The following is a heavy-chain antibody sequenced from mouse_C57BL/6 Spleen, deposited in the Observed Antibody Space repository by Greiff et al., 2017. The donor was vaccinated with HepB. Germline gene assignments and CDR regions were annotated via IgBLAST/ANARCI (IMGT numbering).Heavy chain of an antibody. J-gene: IGHJ1*03. CDR2: IWRGGST. CDR3: AKTGNSWYFDV. Sequence: VKLMESGPGLVQPSQSLSITCTVSGFSLTSYGVHWVRQSPGKGLEWLGVIWRGGSTDYNAAFMSRLSITKDNSKSQVFFKMNSLQADDTAIYYCAKTGNSWYFDVWGTGTTVTVSS. D-gene: IGHD2-1*01. V-gene: IGHV2-5*01. CDR1: GFSLTSYG.